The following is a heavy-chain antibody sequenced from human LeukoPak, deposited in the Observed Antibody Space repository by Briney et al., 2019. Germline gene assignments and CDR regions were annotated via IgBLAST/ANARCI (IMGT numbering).Heavy chain of an antibody. CDR1: GYTFTGYY. J-gene: IGHJ4*02. CDR2: INPSGGSP. D-gene: IGHD1-7*01. V-gene: IGHV1-46*01. CDR3: AREGYYVGTIGLFNDY. Sequence: ASVKVSCKASGYTFTGYYMHWVRQAPGQGLEWMGVINPSGGSPTYAQRFQGRVTMTRDMSTSTVHMELSNLRSEDTAVYYCAREGYYVGTIGLFNDYWGQGTLVTVSS.